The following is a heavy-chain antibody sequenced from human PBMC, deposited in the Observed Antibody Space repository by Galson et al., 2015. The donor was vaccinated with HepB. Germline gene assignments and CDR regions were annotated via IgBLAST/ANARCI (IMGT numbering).Heavy chain of an antibody. D-gene: IGHD3-16*01. CDR1: GFTFNNYA. V-gene: IGHV3-23*01. CDR3: AKDSLGDDEFICSFDY. CDR2: LSISGDDA. J-gene: IGHJ4*02. Sequence: LRLSCAASGFTFNNYAMSWVRQTAGKGLGWVAALSISGDDAYYAGSVKGRFTLSRDNSKNTLFLQMNSLRAEDTAIYYCAKDSLGDDEFICSFDYWGQGALVTVSS.